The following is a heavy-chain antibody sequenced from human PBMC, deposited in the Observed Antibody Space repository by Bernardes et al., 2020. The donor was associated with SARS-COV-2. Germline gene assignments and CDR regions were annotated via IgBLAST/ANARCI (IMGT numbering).Heavy chain of an antibody. D-gene: IGHD4-17*01. CDR2: IWYDGSNK. Sequence: GGSLRLSCAASGFTFSSYGMHWVRQAPGKGLEWVAVIWYDGSNKYYADSVKGRFTISRDNSKNTLYLQMNSLRAEDTAMYYCARVGDYGDYLDAFDIWGQGTMVTVSS. V-gene: IGHV3-33*01. CDR3: ARVGDYGDYLDAFDI. J-gene: IGHJ3*02. CDR1: GFTFSSYG.